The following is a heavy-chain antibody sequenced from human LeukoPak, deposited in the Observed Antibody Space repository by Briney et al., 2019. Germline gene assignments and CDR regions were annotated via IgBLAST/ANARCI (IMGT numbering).Heavy chain of an antibody. Sequence: GGSLRLSCAASGFTFDDYAMHWVRQAPGKGLEWVSGISWNSGSIGYADSVKGRFTISRDNAKNSLYLQMNSLRTEDTAIYYCARETSVTDNFDYWGQGTLVTVSS. V-gene: IGHV3-9*01. CDR3: ARETSVTDNFDY. CDR2: ISWNSGSI. J-gene: IGHJ4*02. CDR1: GFTFDDYA.